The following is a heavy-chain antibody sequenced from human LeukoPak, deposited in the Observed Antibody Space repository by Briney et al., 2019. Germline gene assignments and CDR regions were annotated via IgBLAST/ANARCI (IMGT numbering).Heavy chain of an antibody. J-gene: IGHJ4*02. CDR3: ARHDWGYSGYDSPCYFDY. CDR1: GGSISSSSYY. CDR2: IYYSGST. V-gene: IGHV4-39*01. Sequence: ASETLSLTCTVSGGSISSSSYYWGWIRQPPGKGQEWIGSIYYSGSTYYNPSLKSRVTISVDTSKNQFSLKLSSVTAADTAVYYCARHDWGYSGYDSPCYFDYWGQGTLVTVSS. D-gene: IGHD5-12*01.